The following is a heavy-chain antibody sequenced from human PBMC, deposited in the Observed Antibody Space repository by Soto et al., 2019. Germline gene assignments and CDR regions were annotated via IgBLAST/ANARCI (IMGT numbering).Heavy chain of an antibody. D-gene: IGHD2-2*01. Sequence: ASVKVSCKASGYTFTGYYIHWVRQAPGQGLEWIGWINPKSGGTHYAQNFQGWVTMARDTSISTAYMELSRLKSDDTAVYYCARGYCSGTSCYAANYYYYMDVWGTGPTVTVSS. CDR1: GYTFTGYY. V-gene: IGHV1-2*04. J-gene: IGHJ6*03. CDR3: ARGYCSGTSCYAANYYYYMDV. CDR2: INPKSGGT.